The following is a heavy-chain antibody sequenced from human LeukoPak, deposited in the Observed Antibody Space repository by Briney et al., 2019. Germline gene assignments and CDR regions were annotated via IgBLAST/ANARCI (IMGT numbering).Heavy chain of an antibody. D-gene: IGHD5-24*01. V-gene: IGHV3-23*01. CDR3: ARDNSVRDEAWWFNP. CDR2: ISGSGDST. J-gene: IGHJ5*02. CDR1: GFTFSSYG. Sequence: GGSLRLSCAASGFTFSSYGMSWVRQAPGKGLEWVSTISGSGDSTFYADSVKGRFTISRDNSKNTVYLQMDSLRFEDAAVYYCARDNSVRDEAWWFNPWGQGTLVTVSS.